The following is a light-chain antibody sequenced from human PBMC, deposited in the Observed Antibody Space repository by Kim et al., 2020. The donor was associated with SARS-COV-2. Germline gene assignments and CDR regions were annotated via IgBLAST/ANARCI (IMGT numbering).Light chain of an antibody. CDR3: QQYGTSWYT. J-gene: IGKJ2*01. CDR2: GAS. V-gene: IGKV3-20*01. Sequence: LSPGPRATLSCRASQSVSSNNLAWYQQKPGQAPRLLIYGASTRATGIPDRVSGSGSGTDFTLTISRLEPEDSAMYYCQQYGTSWYTFGQGTKLEI. CDR1: QSVSSNN.